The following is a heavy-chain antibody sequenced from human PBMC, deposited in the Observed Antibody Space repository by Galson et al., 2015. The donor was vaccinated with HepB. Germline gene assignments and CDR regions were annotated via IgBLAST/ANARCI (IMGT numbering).Heavy chain of an antibody. CDR3: ATYSGTYWGPFDI. CDR2: YDPEDGET. J-gene: IGHJ3*02. Sequence: SVKVSCKVSGYTLNELSMHWVRQAPGKGLEWMGGYDPEDGETVYAQNFQGRVTITEDISTETAFMELSNLRSEDTAVYYCATYSGTYWGPFDIWGQGTVVTVSS. D-gene: IGHD1-26*01. CDR1: GYTLNELS. V-gene: IGHV1-24*01.